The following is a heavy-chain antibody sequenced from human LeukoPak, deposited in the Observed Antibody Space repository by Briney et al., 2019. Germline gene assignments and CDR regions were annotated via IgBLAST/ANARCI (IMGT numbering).Heavy chain of an antibody. V-gene: IGHV4-38-2*02. Sequence: SETLSLTCTVSGYPIGLDYYWVWIRQASGRGLQWIGGFHRGRIQYNSALKSRVTISIDSSKNQFSLRMWPVTAADTAFYFCARAPSSYESGNGYPNLGWLDPWGQGALVTVSS. CDR3: ARAPSSYESGNGYPNLGWLDP. D-gene: IGHD5-24*01. CDR1: GYPIGLDYY. CDR2: FHRGRI. J-gene: IGHJ5*02.